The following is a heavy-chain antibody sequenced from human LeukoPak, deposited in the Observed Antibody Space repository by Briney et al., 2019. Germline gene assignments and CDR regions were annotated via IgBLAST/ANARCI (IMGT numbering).Heavy chain of an antibody. Sequence: APLKVSCKASGYTFTSYDINWVRQATGQGLEWMGWMNANSGNTGYAQKFQGRVTITRNTSISTAYMELSSLRSEDTAVYYCAKGSSGYYHGSYNWFDPWGQGTLVTVSS. CDR2: MNANSGNT. CDR3: AKGSSGYYHGSYNWFDP. V-gene: IGHV1-8*03. J-gene: IGHJ5*02. D-gene: IGHD3-22*01. CDR1: GYTFTSYD.